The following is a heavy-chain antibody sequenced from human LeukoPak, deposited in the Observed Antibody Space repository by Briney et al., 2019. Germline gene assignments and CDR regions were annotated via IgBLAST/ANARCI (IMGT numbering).Heavy chain of an antibody. CDR3: ARVYSGYDYPFDF. CDR2: IYYSGNT. J-gene: IGHJ4*02. D-gene: IGHD5-12*01. Sequence: SETLSLTCTVSGGSVSSSSYYWGWIRQPPGKGSEWIGNIYYSGNTYYNSSLKSRVIISVDTSKNHFSLKLTSVTAADTAVYYCARVYSGYDYPFDFWGQGTLVTVSS. CDR1: GGSVSSSSYY. V-gene: IGHV4-39*02.